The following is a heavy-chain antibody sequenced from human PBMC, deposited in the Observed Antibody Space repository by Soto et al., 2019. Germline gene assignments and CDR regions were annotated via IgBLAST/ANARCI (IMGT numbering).Heavy chain of an antibody. CDR2: IYYSGST. V-gene: IGHV4-31*03. CDR3: ARGRYSSSSNWFDP. CDR1: GGSISSGDYY. J-gene: IGHJ5*02. D-gene: IGHD6-6*01. Sequence: SETLSLTCTVSGGSISSGDYYWSWIRQHPGKGLEWIGYIYYSGSTHYNPSLKSRVTMSVDTSENQFSLNLSSLTAADTAVYYCARGRYSSSSNWFDPWGQGTLVTVSS.